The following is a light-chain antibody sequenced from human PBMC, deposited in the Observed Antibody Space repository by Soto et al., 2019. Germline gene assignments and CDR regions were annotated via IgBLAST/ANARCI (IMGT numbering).Light chain of an antibody. J-gene: IGKJ2*01. CDR3: QQRSTWPYT. CDR2: DAS. V-gene: IGKV3-11*01. Sequence: EIVLTQSPATLSLSPGERATLSCRASQSVSRYVAWYQQKPGQAPRLLIFDASTRATGIPARFSGSASGTDFTLTISSLEPEDFAVYYCQQRSTWPYTFGQGTKVDIK. CDR1: QSVSRY.